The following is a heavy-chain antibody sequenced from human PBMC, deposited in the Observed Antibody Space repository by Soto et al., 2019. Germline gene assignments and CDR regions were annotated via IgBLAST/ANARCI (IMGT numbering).Heavy chain of an antibody. V-gene: IGHV2-5*02. Sequence: QITLKESGPTLVKPTQTLTLTCTFSGFSLTTRGVGVGWIRQPPGKALECLALIYWDDDKRYSPSLQSSLSITKDTSKNQVVLTMTKVDPVDTATYYCAHIPNYYQYDWFDPWGQGTLVSVSS. CDR1: GFSLTTRGVG. J-gene: IGHJ5*02. CDR2: IYWDDDK. CDR3: AHIPNYYQYDWFDP. D-gene: IGHD3-16*01.